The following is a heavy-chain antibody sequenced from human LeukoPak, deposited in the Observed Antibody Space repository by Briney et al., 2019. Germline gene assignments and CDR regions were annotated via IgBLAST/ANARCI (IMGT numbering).Heavy chain of an antibody. CDR2: ISYDGSNK. D-gene: IGHD6-19*01. CDR1: GFTFSSYA. V-gene: IGHV3-30*04. Sequence: GGSLRLACAASGFTFSSYAMHSVRQAPGKGLEWVAVISYDGSNKYYADSVKGRFTISRDNSKNTLYLQMNSLRAEDTAVYYCARDGIEQWLVGYYFDYWGQGTLVTVSS. J-gene: IGHJ4*02. CDR3: ARDGIEQWLVGYYFDY.